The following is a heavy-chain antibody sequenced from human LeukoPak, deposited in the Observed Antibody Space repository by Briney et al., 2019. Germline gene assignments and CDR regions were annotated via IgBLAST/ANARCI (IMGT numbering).Heavy chain of an antibody. Sequence: GGSLRLSCAASGFTFSDYYMSWVRQAPGKGLEWVSVIYSGGSTYYADSVKGRFTISRDNSKNTLYPQMNSLRAEDTAVYYCAREIAAAETDAFDIWGQGTMVTVSS. CDR1: GFTFSDYY. J-gene: IGHJ3*02. D-gene: IGHD6-13*01. CDR3: AREIAAAETDAFDI. CDR2: IYSGGST. V-gene: IGHV3-53*01.